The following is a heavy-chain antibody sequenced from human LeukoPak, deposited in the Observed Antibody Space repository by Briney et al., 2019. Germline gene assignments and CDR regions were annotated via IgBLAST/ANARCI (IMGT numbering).Heavy chain of an antibody. CDR3: VRNDRVIELGSRDQ. V-gene: IGHV3-7*03. Sequence: GGSLRLSCVVSGFRFSDHWMIWVRQAPGKGLEWVATINPHGTEKRYVDSVKGRFTISRDNGKNSLYLQMNSLRAEDTAVYYCVRNDRVIELGSRDQGAQGSRVTVSS. CDR1: GFRFSDHW. J-gene: IGHJ4*02. D-gene: IGHD3-10*02. CDR2: INPHGTEK.